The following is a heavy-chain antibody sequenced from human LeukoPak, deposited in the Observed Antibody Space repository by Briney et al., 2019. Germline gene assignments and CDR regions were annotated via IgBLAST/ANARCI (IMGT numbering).Heavy chain of an antibody. CDR2: IYWNDDE. Sequence: SGPTLVKPTQTLTLTCTLSGFSLNNTGLGVGWIRQPPGKALEWLALIYWNDDERYSPSLKSRLTITKDTSKNQAVLTMTNMDPVDTGTYYCARTRDALCLTSSCQVHWFDSWGQGTLVTVSS. J-gene: IGHJ5*01. CDR3: ARTRDALCLTSSCQVHWFDS. D-gene: IGHD6-19*01. CDR1: GFSLNNTGLG. V-gene: IGHV2-5*01.